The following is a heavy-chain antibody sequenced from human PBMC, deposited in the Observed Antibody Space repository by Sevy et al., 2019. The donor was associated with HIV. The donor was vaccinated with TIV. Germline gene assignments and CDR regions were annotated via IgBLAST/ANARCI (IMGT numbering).Heavy chain of an antibody. CDR1: GIIFTTSG. CDR2: ISYDGRNK. J-gene: IGHJ5*02. Sequence: GGSLRLSCAVSGIIFTTSGMHWVRQAPGKGLEWVAVISYDGRNKFYGDSVKGRFTISRDNSKNILYLQMNSLRAEDTAVYYCARDQHDYGGNLRTGWFDPWGQGTLVTVSS. CDR3: ARDQHDYGGNLRTGWFDP. D-gene: IGHD4-17*01. V-gene: IGHV3-30*03.